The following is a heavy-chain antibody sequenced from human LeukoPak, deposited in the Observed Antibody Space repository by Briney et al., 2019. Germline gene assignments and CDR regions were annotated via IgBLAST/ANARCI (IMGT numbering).Heavy chain of an antibody. CDR3: ASHNKISGSYFYFDY. Sequence: PSGTLSLTCTVSGGSISSYYWSWIRQPPGKGLEWIGYIYYSGSTNYNPSLKSRVTISVDTSKNQFSLKLSSVTAADTAVYYCASHNKISGSYFYFDYWGQGTLVTVSS. CDR1: GGSISSYY. D-gene: IGHD1-26*01. V-gene: IGHV4-59*08. CDR2: IYYSGST. J-gene: IGHJ4*02.